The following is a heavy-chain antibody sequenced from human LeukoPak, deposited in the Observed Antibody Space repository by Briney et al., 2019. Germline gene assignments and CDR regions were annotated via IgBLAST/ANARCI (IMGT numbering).Heavy chain of an antibody. D-gene: IGHD3-10*01. CDR2: ISGSGGST. CDR1: GFTFSSYA. Sequence: GGSLRLSCAASGFTFSSYAMSWVRQAPGKGLEWVSAISGSGGSTYYADSVKGRFTISRDNSKNTLYLQMNSLRAEDTAVHYCAKGNYYGSGNAGYNWFDPWGQGTLVTVSS. J-gene: IGHJ5*02. V-gene: IGHV3-23*01. CDR3: AKGNYYGSGNAGYNWFDP.